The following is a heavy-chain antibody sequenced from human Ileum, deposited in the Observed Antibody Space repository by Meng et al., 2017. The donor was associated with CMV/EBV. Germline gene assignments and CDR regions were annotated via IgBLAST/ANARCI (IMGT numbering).Heavy chain of an antibody. V-gene: IGHV3-73*01. CDR2: IRSKGNSYAT. D-gene: IGHD3-10*01. Sequence: GGPLRLSCAASGFTFSDSALHWVRQASGKGLEWVGRIRSKGNSYATAYAASVKGRFTISRDDSKNMAFLQMNSLKTEDTAVYYCARLSEVPTIIRPLDYWGQGTLVTVSS. CDR1: GFTFSDSA. J-gene: IGHJ4*02. CDR3: ARLSEVPTIIRPLDY.